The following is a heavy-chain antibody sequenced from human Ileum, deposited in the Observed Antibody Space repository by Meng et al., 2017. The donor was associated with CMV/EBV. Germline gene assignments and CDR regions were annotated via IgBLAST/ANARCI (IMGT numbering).Heavy chain of an antibody. V-gene: IGHV4-59*01. CDR3: AADIASVWMFF. CDR1: TDSISNYY. J-gene: IGHJ4*02. Sequence: QEWGTGRVQPPETRYLTCSVSTDSISNYYWSWVRQAPGKRLEWIGNIHYSGTTNYSTSLNSRVTISLETSKKQFSLNLRSVTAADTAVYYCAADIASVWMFFWGQGTLVTVSS. D-gene: IGHD3-10*02. CDR2: IHYSGTT.